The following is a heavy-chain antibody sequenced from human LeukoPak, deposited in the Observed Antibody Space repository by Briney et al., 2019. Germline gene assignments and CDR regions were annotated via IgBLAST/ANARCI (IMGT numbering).Heavy chain of an antibody. J-gene: IGHJ5*02. CDR2: IYYSETT. D-gene: IGHD6-13*01. CDR1: GGSISSSSYY. Sequence: SETLSLTCTVSGGSISSSSYYWGWIRQPPGKGLEWIGSIYYSETTYYNPTLNSTVTISVDTSKNQFSLELSSVTAADTAVYYCARHPSMTIAVPGVDGFDPWGQGTLVTVSS. CDR3: ARHPSMTIAVPGVDGFDP. V-gene: IGHV4-39*01.